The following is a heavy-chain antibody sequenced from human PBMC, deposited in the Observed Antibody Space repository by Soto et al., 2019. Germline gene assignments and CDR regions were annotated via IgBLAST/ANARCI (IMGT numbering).Heavy chain of an antibody. Sequence: SETLSLTCAVSGGSISSSNWWSWVRQPPGKGLEWIGEIYHSGSTNYNPSLKSRVTISVDKSKNQFSLKLSSVPAADTAVYYCARDRDVAAAVNWFNPWGQGTLVTVSS. CDR3: ARDRDVAAAVNWFNP. CDR2: IYHSGST. D-gene: IGHD6-13*01. CDR1: GGSISSSNW. J-gene: IGHJ5*02. V-gene: IGHV4-4*02.